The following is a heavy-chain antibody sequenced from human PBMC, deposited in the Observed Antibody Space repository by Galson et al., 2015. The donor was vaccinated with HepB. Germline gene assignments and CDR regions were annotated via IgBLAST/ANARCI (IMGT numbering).Heavy chain of an antibody. CDR2: ISWNSGSI. CDR1: GFTFDDYA. J-gene: IGHJ2*01. Sequence: SLRLSCAASGFTFDDYAMHWVRQAPGKGLEWVSGISWNSGSIGYADSVKGRFTISRDNAKNSLYLQMNSLRAEDTALYYCAKLHRAFGVVIPNFLGYFDLWGRGTLVTVSS. D-gene: IGHD3-3*01. V-gene: IGHV3-9*01. CDR3: AKLHRAFGVVIPNFLGYFDL.